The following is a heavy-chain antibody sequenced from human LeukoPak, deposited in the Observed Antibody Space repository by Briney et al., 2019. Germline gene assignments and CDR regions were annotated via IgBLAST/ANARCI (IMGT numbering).Heavy chain of an antibody. CDR3: ARDTVPAAINLYYYYYMDV. CDR1: GFTFSSYA. CDR2: ISGSGGST. D-gene: IGHD2-2*01. V-gene: IGHV3-23*01. Sequence: GGSLRPSCAASGFTFSSYAMSWVRQAPGKGLEWVSAISGSGGSTYYADSVKGRFTISRDNSKNTLYLQMNSLRAEDTAVYYCARDTVPAAINLYYYYYMDVWGKGTTVTVSS. J-gene: IGHJ6*03.